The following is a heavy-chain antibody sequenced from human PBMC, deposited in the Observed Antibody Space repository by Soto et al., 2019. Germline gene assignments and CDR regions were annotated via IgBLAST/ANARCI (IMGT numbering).Heavy chain of an antibody. J-gene: IGHJ4*02. CDR2: ISGGGDTT. CDR1: GFTFNNYA. Sequence: EVQLLESGGGLVQPGGSLRLSCAASGFTFNNYAMTWVRQAPGKGLEWVSAISGGGDTTSYAESVKGRFTVSRDGSKSTLYLQMSSLRAEDTAIYYCAKGRGGSGSLTPRVDFWGQGTLVTVSS. CDR3: AKGRGGSGSLTPRVDF. V-gene: IGHV3-23*01. D-gene: IGHD3-10*01.